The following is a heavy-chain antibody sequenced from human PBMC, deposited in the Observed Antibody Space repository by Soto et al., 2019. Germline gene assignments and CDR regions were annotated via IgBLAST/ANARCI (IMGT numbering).Heavy chain of an antibody. CDR2: IKSKTDGGTT. D-gene: IGHD5-12*01. Sequence: GGSLRLSCAASGFTFSNAWMSWVRQAPGKGLEWVGRIKSKTDGGTTDYAAPVKGRFTISRDDSKNTLYLQMNSLKTEDTAVYYCTTDLEDWPVDIVATTYYYYYYYMDVWGKGTTVTVSS. V-gene: IGHV3-15*01. CDR3: TTDLEDWPVDIVATTYYYYYYYMDV. J-gene: IGHJ6*03. CDR1: GFTFSNAW.